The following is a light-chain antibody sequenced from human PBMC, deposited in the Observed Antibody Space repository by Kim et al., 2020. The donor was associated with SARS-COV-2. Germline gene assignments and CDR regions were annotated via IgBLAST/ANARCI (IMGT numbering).Light chain of an antibody. J-gene: IGLJ2*01. Sequence: SSELTQDPAVSVALGQTVRITCQGDSLRSYYASWYQQKPGQAPVRVIYGKNNRPSGIPDRFSGSSSGNTASLTITGAQAEDEADYYCNSWDSSVYVVFGGGTQLTVL. V-gene: IGLV3-19*02. CDR2: GKN. CDR1: SLRSYY. CDR3: NSWDSSVYVV.